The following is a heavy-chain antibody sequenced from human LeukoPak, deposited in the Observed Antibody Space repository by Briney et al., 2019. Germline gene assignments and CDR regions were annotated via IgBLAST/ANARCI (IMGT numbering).Heavy chain of an antibody. V-gene: IGHV3-53*01. CDR2: IYSGGST. D-gene: IGHD4-17*01. J-gene: IGHJ5*02. Sequence: GGSLRLSCAASGFTVSSNYMRWVRQAPGKGLEWVSVIYSGGSTYYADSVKGRFTISRDNSKNTLYLKMNSLRAEDTAVYYCAGVTTYPHWFDPWGQGTLVTVSS. CDR1: GFTVSSNY. CDR3: AGVTTYPHWFDP.